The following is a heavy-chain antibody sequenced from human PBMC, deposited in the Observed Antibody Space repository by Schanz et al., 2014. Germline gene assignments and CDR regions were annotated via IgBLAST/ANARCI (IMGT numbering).Heavy chain of an antibody. D-gene: IGHD5-12*01. J-gene: IGHJ3*02. CDR3: AGAVATIRADSFDI. V-gene: IGHV3-21*01. CDR2: INSRSNFI. CDR1: GFTFSNHA. Sequence: EVQLLESGGGLVQPGGSLRLSCVASGFTFSNHALSWVRQAPGKGLEWVSSINSRSNFIYYADSVKGRFTISRDNAKNSLYLQMNSLRAEDTAVYYCAGAVATIRADSFDIWGQGTMVAVSS.